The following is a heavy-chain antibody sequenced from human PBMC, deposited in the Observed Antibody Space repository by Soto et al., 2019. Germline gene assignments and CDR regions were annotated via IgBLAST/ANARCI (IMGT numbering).Heavy chain of an antibody. V-gene: IGHV3-33*01. Sequence: GGSLRLSCAASGFTFSRYDMHWVRQAPGKGLEWVAVIWYDGSDKSYADSVKGRFTISRDNSKNTLYLQMDSLRAEDTAVYYCVGRYSSSPSPPNWYYSGMDVWGQGASVTVSS. D-gene: IGHD6-6*01. CDR2: IWYDGSDK. CDR1: GFTFSRYD. CDR3: VGRYSSSPSPPNWYYSGMDV. J-gene: IGHJ6*02.